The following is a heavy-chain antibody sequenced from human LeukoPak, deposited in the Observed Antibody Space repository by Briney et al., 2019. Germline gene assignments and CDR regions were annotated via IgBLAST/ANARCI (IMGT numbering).Heavy chain of an antibody. V-gene: IGHV1-18*01. D-gene: IGHD2-2*02. CDR1: GYTFTSYG. Sequence: GASVKVSCKASGYTFTSYGISWVRQAPGQGLEWMGWISAYNGNTNYAQKLQDRVTMTRDTSTSTVYMELSSLRSEDTAVYYCARVGTITCYRECWFDPWGQGTLVTVSS. CDR2: ISAYNGNT. J-gene: IGHJ5*02. CDR3: ARVGTITCYRECWFDP.